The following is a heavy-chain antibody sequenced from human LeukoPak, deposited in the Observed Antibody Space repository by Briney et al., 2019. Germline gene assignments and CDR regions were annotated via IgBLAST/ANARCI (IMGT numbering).Heavy chain of an antibody. CDR1: GGSFSGYY. CDR3: AREVIDTAMVILDY. D-gene: IGHD5-18*01. V-gene: IGHV4-59*01. CDR2: IYYSGST. Sequence: PSETLSLTCAVYGGSFSGYYWSWIRQPPGKGLEWIGYIYYSGSTNYNPSLKSRVTISVDTSKNQFSLKLSSVTAADTAVYYCAREVIDTAMVILDYWGQGTLVTVSS. J-gene: IGHJ4*02.